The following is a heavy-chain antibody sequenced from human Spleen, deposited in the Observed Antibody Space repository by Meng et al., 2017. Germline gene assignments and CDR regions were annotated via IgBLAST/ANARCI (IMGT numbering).Heavy chain of an antibody. CDR2: MYFTGST. CDR3: ARGHYDGYFDS. Sequence: SETLSLTCNISGGSVISVSYYWSWIRQPPGKGLEWIGYMYFTGSTNYSPSLKSRVTISVDTSKKQLALEMNSVTAADTAVYYCARGHYDGYFDSWGQGTLVTVSS. J-gene: IGHJ4*02. CDR1: GGSVISVSYY. D-gene: IGHD3-22*01. V-gene: IGHV4-61*01.